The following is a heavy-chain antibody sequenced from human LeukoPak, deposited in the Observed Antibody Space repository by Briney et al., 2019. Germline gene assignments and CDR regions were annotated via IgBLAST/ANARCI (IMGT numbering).Heavy chain of an antibody. CDR3: ARGPPWLYDAFDI. Sequence: PSETLSLTCAVYGGSFSGYYWSWIRQPPGKGLEWIGEINHSGSTNYNPSLKSRVTISVDTSKNQFSPKLSSVTAADTAVYYCARGPPWLYDAFDIWGQGTMVTVSS. D-gene: IGHD2-15*01. J-gene: IGHJ3*02. V-gene: IGHV4-34*01. CDR1: GGSFSGYY. CDR2: INHSGST.